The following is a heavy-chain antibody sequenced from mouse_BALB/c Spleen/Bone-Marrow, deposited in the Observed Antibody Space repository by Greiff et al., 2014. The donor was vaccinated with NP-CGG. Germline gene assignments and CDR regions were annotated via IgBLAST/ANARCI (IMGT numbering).Heavy chain of an antibody. V-gene: IGHV1S81*02. CDR1: GYTFTSYW. CDR3: ARSGYDGFAY. CDR2: INPSNGRT. D-gene: IGHD2-2*01. Sequence: QVQLKQSGAELVKPGASVKLSCKASGYTFTSYWMYWVKQRPGQGLEWIGEINPSNGRTNYNEKFKGKATLTVDKSSSTAYMQFSSLTSEDSAVYYCARSGYDGFAYWGQGTLVTVSA. J-gene: IGHJ3*01.